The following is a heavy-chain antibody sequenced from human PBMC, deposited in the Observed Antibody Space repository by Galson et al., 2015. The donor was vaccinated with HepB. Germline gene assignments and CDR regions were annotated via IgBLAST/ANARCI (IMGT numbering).Heavy chain of an antibody. CDR2: IYPGDSDT. D-gene: IGHD2-2*01. J-gene: IGHJ3*02. CDR3: ASAYCSSTSCYPDAFDI. V-gene: IGHV5-51*03. CDR1: GYSFTSYW. Sequence: QSGAEVKKPGESLKISCKGSGYSFTSYWIGWVRQMPGKGLEWMGIIYPGDSDTRYSPSFQGQVTISADKSISTAYLQWSSLKASDTAMYYCASAYCSSTSCYPDAFDIWGQGTMVTVSS.